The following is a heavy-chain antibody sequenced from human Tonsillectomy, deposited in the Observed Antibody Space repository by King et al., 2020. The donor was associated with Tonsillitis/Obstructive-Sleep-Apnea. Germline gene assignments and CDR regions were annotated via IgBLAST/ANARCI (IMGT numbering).Heavy chain of an antibody. CDR2: IYDSGST. V-gene: IGHV4-31*03. J-gene: IGHJ4*02. Sequence: QLQESGPGLVKPSQTLSLTCTVSGGSISSGGYYWSWIRQHPGQGLEWIGDIYDSGSTYYNPSLKSRVTISVDTSKNQFSLKLSSVTAADTAVYYCASEVTTGAFDYWGQGTLVTVSS. D-gene: IGHD4-17*01. CDR1: GGSISSGGYY. CDR3: ASEVTTGAFDY.